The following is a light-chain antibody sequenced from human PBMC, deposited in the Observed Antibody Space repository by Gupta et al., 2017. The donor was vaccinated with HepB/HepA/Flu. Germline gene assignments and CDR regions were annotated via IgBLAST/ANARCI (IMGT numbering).Light chain of an antibody. CDR1: SSNIGAGYD. V-gene: IGLV1-40*01. CDR2: GNS. Sequence: QSVLTHPPSGSGAPGQRVTISCTGSSSNIGAGYDVHWYQQLPGTAPKLLICGNSNRPSGVPDRFSGSKSGTSASLAITGLQAEDEADYYCQSYDSSLSAVVFGGGTKLTVL. J-gene: IGLJ2*01. CDR3: QSYDSSLSAVV.